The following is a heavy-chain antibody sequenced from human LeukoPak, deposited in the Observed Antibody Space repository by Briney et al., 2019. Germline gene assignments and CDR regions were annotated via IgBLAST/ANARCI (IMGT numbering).Heavy chain of an antibody. CDR2: VYYSGST. CDR3: ARRVASRATGYYFDF. D-gene: IGHD5-12*01. J-gene: IGHJ4*02. Sequence: PGGSLRLSCAASGFTFSSYSMNWVRQAPGKGLEWIGFVYYSGSTNYNPSLRSRVTMSVDTSRKQFSLRLSSVTAADTAVYYCARRVASRATGYYFDFWGQGILVTVSS. CDR1: GFTFSSYS. V-gene: IGHV4-59*01.